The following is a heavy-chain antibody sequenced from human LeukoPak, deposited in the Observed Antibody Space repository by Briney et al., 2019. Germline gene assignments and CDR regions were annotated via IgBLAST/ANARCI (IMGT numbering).Heavy chain of an antibody. D-gene: IGHD1-1*01. CDR2: MNPNSGYK. CDR3: TRAWTS. Sequence: GASVKVSCKVSGYTLTELSMHWVRQAPGKGLEWMGWMNPNSGYKGYAQKFQGRVTMTRNTSISTAYMDLSSLTSGDTAVYYCTRAWTSWGQGTLVTVSS. V-gene: IGHV1-8*01. J-gene: IGHJ5*02. CDR1: GYTLTELS.